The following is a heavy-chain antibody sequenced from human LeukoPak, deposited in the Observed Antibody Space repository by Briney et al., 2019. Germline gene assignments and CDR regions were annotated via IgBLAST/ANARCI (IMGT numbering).Heavy chain of an antibody. J-gene: IGHJ6*03. D-gene: IGHD1-14*01. CDR3: ARRGLTFRSRWGCYYMDV. CDR1: GGSISSNSYY. Sequence: PSETLSLTCAVSGGSISSNSYYWGWIRQPPGKGLEWIGSIYYSGSTYYNPSLKSRVTISVDTSKNQFSLKLSSVTAADTAVYYCARRGLTFRSRWGCYYMDVWGKGTTVTISS. V-gene: IGHV4-39*07. CDR2: IYYSGST.